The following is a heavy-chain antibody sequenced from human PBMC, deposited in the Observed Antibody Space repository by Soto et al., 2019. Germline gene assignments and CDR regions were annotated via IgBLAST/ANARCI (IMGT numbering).Heavy chain of an antibody. V-gene: IGHV3-21*01. CDR2: INSRSNYI. D-gene: IGHD3-16*01. Sequence: EVQLVESGGGLVKPGGSLRLSCAASGFTFSSYSINWVRQAPGKGLEWVSSINSRSNYIYYADSVKGRFTISRDNAKNSLYLQMNSPRVGDTAVYYCARDWAFDYWGQGTLVTVSS. CDR1: GFTFSSYS. J-gene: IGHJ4*02. CDR3: ARDWAFDY.